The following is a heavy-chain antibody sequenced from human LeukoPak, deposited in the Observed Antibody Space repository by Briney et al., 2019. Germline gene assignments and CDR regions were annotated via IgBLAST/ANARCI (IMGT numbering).Heavy chain of an antibody. CDR1: GFTFSSHR. CDR2: IKKDGSEK. J-gene: IGHJ4*02. Sequence: GGSLRLSCAASGFTFSSHRMSWVRQAPGKGLEWVANIKKDGSEKYYVDSVKGRFTISRDNAKTSLYLQMNSLRAEDTAVYYCVGSSGWWGFGYWGQGTLVTVSS. V-gene: IGHV3-7*01. D-gene: IGHD6-19*01. CDR3: VGSSGWWGFGY.